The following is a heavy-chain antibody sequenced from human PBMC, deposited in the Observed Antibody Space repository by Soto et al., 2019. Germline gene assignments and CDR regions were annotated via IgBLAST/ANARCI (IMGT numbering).Heavy chain of an antibody. J-gene: IGHJ5*02. Sequence: VQLVESGGGVVQPGRSLRLSCAASGFTFSSYAMHWVRQAPGKGLEWVAVISYDGSNKYYADSVKGRFTISRDNSKNTLYLQMNSLRAEDTAVYYCARDPGLLLPYNWFDPWGQGTLVTVSS. CDR3: ARDPGLLLPYNWFDP. D-gene: IGHD3-10*01. CDR1: GFTFSSYA. V-gene: IGHV3-30-3*01. CDR2: ISYDGSNK.